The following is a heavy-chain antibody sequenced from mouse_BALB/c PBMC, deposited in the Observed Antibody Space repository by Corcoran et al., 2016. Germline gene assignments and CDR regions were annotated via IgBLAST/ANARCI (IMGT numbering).Heavy chain of an antibody. CDR3: AREPFAMDY. J-gene: IGHJ4*01. Sequence: QIQLVQSGPELKKPGETVKISCKASGYTFTNFGMSWVKQAPGKGLKWMGWINTYTGEPTYADDFKGQFAFSLETSASTAYLQINNLKNEDTATYFCAREPFAMDYWGQGTSVTVSS. V-gene: IGHV9-3-1*01. CDR1: GYTFTNFG. CDR2: INTYTGEP.